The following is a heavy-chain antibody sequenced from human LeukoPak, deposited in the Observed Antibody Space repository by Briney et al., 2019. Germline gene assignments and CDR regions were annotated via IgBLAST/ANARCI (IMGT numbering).Heavy chain of an antibody. CDR1: GYTFTSYG. D-gene: IGHD3-9*01. CDR3: ARTYYDILTGYHPFDY. CDR2: ISAYNGNT. Sequence: ASVKVSCKASGYTFTSYGISWVRQAPGQGLEWMGWISAYNGNTNYAQKLQGRVTMTTDTSTSTAYMELRSLRSDDTAVYYCARTYYDILTGYHPFDYWDQGTLVTVSS. V-gene: IGHV1-18*01. J-gene: IGHJ4*02.